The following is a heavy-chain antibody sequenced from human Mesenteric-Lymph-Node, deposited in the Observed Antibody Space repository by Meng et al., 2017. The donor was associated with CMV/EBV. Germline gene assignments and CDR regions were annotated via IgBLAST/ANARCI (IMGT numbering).Heavy chain of an antibody. CDR1: GFTISSNY. V-gene: IGHV3-53*01. CDR3: ARGLGSSWFDY. Sequence: GESLKISCAASGFTISSNYMSWVRQAPGKGLEWVSILYSGGSTYYADSVKGRFTVSRDISKNTLYLQMNSLRAEDTAVYYCARGLGSSWFDYWGQGTLVTVSS. D-gene: IGHD6-13*01. CDR2: LYSGGST. J-gene: IGHJ4*02.